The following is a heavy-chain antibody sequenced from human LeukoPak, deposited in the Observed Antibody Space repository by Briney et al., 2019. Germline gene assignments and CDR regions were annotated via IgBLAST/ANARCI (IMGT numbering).Heavy chain of an antibody. Sequence: GGSLRLSCAASGFTVNNNYMIWVRQAPGKGLEWVSVIYSAGSTYYADSVKGRFTISRDNSKNTLDLQMNSLRAEDTAVYYCARDSASCRGCAFDIWGQGTVVTVSS. CDR3: ARDSASCRGCAFDI. J-gene: IGHJ3*02. D-gene: IGHD2-2*01. CDR2: IYSAGST. CDR1: GFTVNNNY. V-gene: IGHV3-66*01.